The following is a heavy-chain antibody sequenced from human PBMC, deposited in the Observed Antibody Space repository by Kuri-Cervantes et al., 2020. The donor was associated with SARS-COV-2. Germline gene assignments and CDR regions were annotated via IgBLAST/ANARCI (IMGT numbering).Heavy chain of an antibody. Sequence: ESLKISCAVYGGSFSGYYWSWIRQPPGKGLEWIGEINHSGSTNYNPSLKSRVTISVDTSKNQFSLKLSSVTAADTAVYYCARGANYDYVWGSYRYGPKIRKPFDYWGQGTLVTVSS. J-gene: IGHJ4*02. CDR3: ARGANYDYVWGSYRYGPKIRKPFDY. D-gene: IGHD3-16*02. CDR1: GGSFSGYY. CDR2: INHSGST. V-gene: IGHV4-34*01.